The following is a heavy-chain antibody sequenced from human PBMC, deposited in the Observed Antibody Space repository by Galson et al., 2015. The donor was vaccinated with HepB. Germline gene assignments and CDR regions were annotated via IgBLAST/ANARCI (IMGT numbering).Heavy chain of an antibody. D-gene: IGHD6-13*01. Sequence: SVKVSCRASGGTFSSYAISWVRQAPGQGLEWMGRIIPILGIANYAQKFQGRVTITADKSTSTAYMELSSLRSEDTAVYYCARGDGDLAAAGHWGQGTLVTVSS. CDR1: GGTFSSYA. J-gene: IGHJ4*02. CDR3: ARGDGDLAAAGH. V-gene: IGHV1-69*04. CDR2: IIPILGIA.